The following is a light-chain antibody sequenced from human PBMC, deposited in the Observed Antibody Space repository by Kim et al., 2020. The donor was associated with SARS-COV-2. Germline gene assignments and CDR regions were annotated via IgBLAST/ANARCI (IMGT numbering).Light chain of an antibody. CDR3: QQYDASYPRT. Sequence: DIQMTQSPSTLSASVGDTVTITCRASQSISSWLAWYQQKPGKAPKVLIYKSSYLESGVPSRFSGSGSGTEFTLTISSLQPDDFGSYYCQQYDASYPRTFGQGTKLEI. CDR2: KSS. CDR1: QSISSW. J-gene: IGKJ2*01. V-gene: IGKV1-5*03.